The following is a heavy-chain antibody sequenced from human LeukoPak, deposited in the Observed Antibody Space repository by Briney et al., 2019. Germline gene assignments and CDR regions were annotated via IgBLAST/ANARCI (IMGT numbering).Heavy chain of an antibody. CDR1: GFTFSSYS. CDR3: ARHPLLWFGELLYEDY. CDR2: ISSSSSYI. J-gene: IGHJ4*02. D-gene: IGHD3-10*01. Sequence: PGGSLRLSCAAPGFTFSSYSMNWVRQAPGKGLEWVSSISSSSSYIYYADSVKGRFTISRDNAKNSLYLQMNSLRAEDTAVYYCARHPLLWFGELLYEDYWGQGTLVTVSS. V-gene: IGHV3-21*01.